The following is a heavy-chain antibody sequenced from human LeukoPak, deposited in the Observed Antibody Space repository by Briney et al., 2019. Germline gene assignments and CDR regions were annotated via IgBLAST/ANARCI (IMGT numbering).Heavy chain of an antibody. D-gene: IGHD3-22*01. V-gene: IGHV3-11*04. CDR2: ISSSGSTI. Sequence: GGSLRLSCAASGVTFSDYYMSWIRQAPGKGLEWVSYISSSGSTIYYADSVKGRFTISRDNAKNSLYLQMNSLRAEDTAVYYCARDLEYYDSSGYQPQDYWGQGTLVTVSS. J-gene: IGHJ4*02. CDR3: ARDLEYYDSSGYQPQDY. CDR1: GVTFSDYY.